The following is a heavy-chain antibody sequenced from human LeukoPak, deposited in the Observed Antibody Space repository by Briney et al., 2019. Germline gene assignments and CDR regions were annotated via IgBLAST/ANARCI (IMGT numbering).Heavy chain of an antibody. CDR2: IYTSGST. J-gene: IGHJ4*02. V-gene: IGHV4-61*02. Sequence: SQTLSLTCTVSGGSISSGGYYWSWIRQPAGKGLEWIGRIYTSGSTNYNPSLKSRVTISVDTSKNQFSLKLSSVTAADTAVYYCARAPRVVLDFDYWGQGTLVTVSS. CDR1: GGSISSGGYY. CDR3: ARAPRVVLDFDY. D-gene: IGHD3-3*01.